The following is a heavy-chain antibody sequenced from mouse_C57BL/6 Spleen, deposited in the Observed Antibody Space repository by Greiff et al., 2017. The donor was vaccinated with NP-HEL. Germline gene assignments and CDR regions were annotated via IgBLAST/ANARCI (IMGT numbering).Heavy chain of an antibody. D-gene: IGHD1-1*01. J-gene: IGHJ4*01. CDR1: GYTFTDYE. CDR2: IDPETGGT. V-gene: IGHV1-15*01. Sequence: QVQLQQSGAELVRPGASVTLSCKASGYTFTDYEMHWVKQTPVHGLEWIGAIDPETGGTAYNQKFKGKAILTADKSSSTAYMELRSLTSEDSAVYYCTRIYYGSAMDYWGQGTSVTVSS. CDR3: TRIYYGSAMDY.